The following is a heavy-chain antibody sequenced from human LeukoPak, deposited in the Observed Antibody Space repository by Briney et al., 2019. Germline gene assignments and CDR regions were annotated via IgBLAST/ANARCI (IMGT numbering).Heavy chain of an antibody. CDR1: GFTLSRYG. Sequence: GGSLRLSCAASGFTLSRYGMHWVRQAPGKGLEYVSGISSNGGSTNYANSVKGRFTISRDNSKNTLYLQMGSLRAEDMAVYYCATRGSSGAFDIWGQGTRVTVSS. J-gene: IGHJ3*02. D-gene: IGHD1-26*01. CDR2: ISSNGGST. CDR3: ATRGSSGAFDI. V-gene: IGHV3-64*01.